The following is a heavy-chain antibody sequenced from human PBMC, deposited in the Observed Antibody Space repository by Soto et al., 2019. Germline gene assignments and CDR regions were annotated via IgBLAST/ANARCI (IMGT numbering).Heavy chain of an antibody. CDR2: IYPSDSAV. J-gene: IGHJ3*02. CDR3: AGLAIVVPAATNAFDM. D-gene: IGHD2-2*01. V-gene: IGHV5-51*01. CDR1: GYSFKTYW. Sequence: EVQLVQSGADVKKPGESLKISCKGFGYSFKTYWIAWVRQMPGKGLEWMGSIYPSDSAVTYNPSFQGQVSISVDKSINTAYLQWSSLKASDSAMFFCAGLAIVVPAATNAFDMWGQGTMVTVSS.